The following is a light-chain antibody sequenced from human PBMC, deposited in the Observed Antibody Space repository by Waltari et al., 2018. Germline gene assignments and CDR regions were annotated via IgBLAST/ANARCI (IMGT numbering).Light chain of an antibody. V-gene: IGKV3-20*01. J-gene: IGKJ2*01. CDR2: GAS. CDR1: HSLPKRY. CDR3: QQYGSTILYT. Sequence: EVVLTQSPDTLSLSPVERATLSCWASHSLPKRYLAGYQQKPCQAPRLLISGASSRAAGIPGWFSGSGSGTDFTLTISRLEPEDSAVYYCQQYGSTILYTFGQGTKLEIK.